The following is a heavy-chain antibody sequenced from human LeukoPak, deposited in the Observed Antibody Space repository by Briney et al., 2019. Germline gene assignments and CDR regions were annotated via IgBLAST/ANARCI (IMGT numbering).Heavy chain of an antibody. CDR2: IKSKTDGGTT. J-gene: IGHJ6*03. V-gene: IGHV3-15*01. CDR3: TTEGIAAAGTGYMDV. D-gene: IGHD6-13*01. CDR1: GFTFSNAW. Sequence: PGGSLRLPCAASGFTFSNAWMSWVRQAPGKGLEWVGRIKSKTDGGTTDYAAPVKGRFTISRDDSKNTLYLQMNSLKTEDTAVYYCTTEGIAAAGTGYMDVWGKGTTVTVSS.